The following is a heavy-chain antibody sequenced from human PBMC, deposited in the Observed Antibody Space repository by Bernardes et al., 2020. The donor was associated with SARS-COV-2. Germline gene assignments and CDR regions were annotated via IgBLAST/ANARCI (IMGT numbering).Heavy chain of an antibody. Sequence: SGPTLVKPTQTLTLTCTLSGVSLTTNGVGVGWIRQPPGKALEWLALIYWDDDKFYNSSLKTRLTVTKDTSRNQVVLTMTNVDPVDTATYYCAHRLYKGYDPTSSHYYFDYWGQGSLVTVSS. CDR3: AHRLYKGYDPTSSHYYFDY. V-gene: IGHV2-5*02. CDR2: IYWDDDK. D-gene: IGHD3-22*01. J-gene: IGHJ4*02. CDR1: GVSLTTNGVG.